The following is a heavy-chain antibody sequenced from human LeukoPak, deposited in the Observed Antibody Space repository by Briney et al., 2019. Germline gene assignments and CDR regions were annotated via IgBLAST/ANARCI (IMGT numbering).Heavy chain of an antibody. Sequence: GGSLRLSCAASGFTFSTYFMSWVRQAPGKGLEWVASMKGDGSEEYYVDSVKGRFTISRDNAKSSLYLQMNSLRAEDTAVYYCAKSQSGDFPNWDYWGQGTLVTVSS. CDR3: AKSQSGDFPNWDY. J-gene: IGHJ4*02. CDR1: GFTFSTYF. CDR2: MKGDGSEE. D-gene: IGHD2-21*02. V-gene: IGHV3-7*01.